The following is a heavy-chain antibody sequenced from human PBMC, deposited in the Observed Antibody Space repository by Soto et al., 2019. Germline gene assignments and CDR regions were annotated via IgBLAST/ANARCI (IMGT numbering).Heavy chain of an antibody. CDR1: GFTFSSYE. D-gene: IGHD5-18*01. V-gene: IGHV3-48*03. CDR3: ARARGGYSYGYVFDY. CDR2: ISSSGSTI. J-gene: IGHJ4*02. Sequence: PGGSLRLSCAASGFTFSSYEMNWVRQAPGKGLEWVSYISSSGSTIYHADSVKGRFTISRDNAKNSLYLQMNSLRAEDTAVYYCARARGGYSYGYVFDYWGQGTLVTVSS.